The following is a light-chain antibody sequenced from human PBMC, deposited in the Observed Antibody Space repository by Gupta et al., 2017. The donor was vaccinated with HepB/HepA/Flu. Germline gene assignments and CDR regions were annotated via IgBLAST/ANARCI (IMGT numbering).Light chain of an antibody. J-gene: IGLJ1*01. CDR2: QDS. V-gene: IGLV3-1*01. Sequence: PSVSVSPGQTAIISCSGHKLGDKYTFWYQQKPGQSPLLVIYQDSKRPSGIPERFSGSSSGNTATLTISGTQAMDEAEYYCQVGDSTTGVFGPGTKVTVL. CDR1: KLGDKY. CDR3: QVGDSTTGV.